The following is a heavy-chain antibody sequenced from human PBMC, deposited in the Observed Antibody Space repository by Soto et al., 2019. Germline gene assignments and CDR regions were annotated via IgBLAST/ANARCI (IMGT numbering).Heavy chain of an antibody. CDR1: GGTFSTYA. D-gene: IGHD5-18*01. CDR2: IIPMFGTA. CDR3: ASGIQLWLRRINTGYSG. J-gene: IGHJ4*02. Sequence: QVQLVQSGAEVKKPESSVKVSCKAPGGTFSTYAISGVRQAPGQGLEWMGGIIPMFGTANYAQRCEDRVTITADDSTNTVYMELSSLRSEDTAVYFCASGIQLWLRRINTGYSGWGQGTLVTVSS. V-gene: IGHV1-69*12.